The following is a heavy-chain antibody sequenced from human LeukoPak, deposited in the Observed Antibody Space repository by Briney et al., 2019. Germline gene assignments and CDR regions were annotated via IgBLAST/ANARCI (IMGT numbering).Heavy chain of an antibody. D-gene: IGHD4-17*01. CDR1: GGSINSGIYY. CDR3: ARDNGYYPYYYYYMDV. J-gene: IGHJ6*03. CDR2: IYSSGSP. V-gene: IGHV4-61*02. Sequence: PSQTLSLTCTVSGGSINSGIYYWSWIRQPAGKGLEWIGRIYSSGSPDYNPSLKSRVTISVDTSKNRFSLKLSSVTAADTAVYYCARDNGYYPYYYYYMDVWGKGTTVTVSS.